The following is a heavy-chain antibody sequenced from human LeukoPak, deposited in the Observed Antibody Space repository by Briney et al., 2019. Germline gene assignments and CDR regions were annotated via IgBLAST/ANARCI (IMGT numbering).Heavy chain of an antibody. CDR2: IQNDGSDK. Sequence: GGSLRLSCAASGINFRTSGMHWVRQAPGKGLEWVTFIQNDGSDKYYAASVKGRFTISRDNSKNTVYLHMNSLRADDTALYYCARQGGMAAAVRFDYWGQGTLVTVSS. CDR3: ARQGGMAAAVRFDY. V-gene: IGHV3-30*02. CDR1: GINFRTSG. D-gene: IGHD6-13*01. J-gene: IGHJ4*02.